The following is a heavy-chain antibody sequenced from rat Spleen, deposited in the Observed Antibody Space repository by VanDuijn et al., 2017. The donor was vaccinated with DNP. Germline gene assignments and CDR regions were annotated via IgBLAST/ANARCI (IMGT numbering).Heavy chain of an antibody. D-gene: IGHD1-9*01. J-gene: IGHJ1*01. CDR3: SRDRDSIGIRTWYFDF. CDR1: GFSLTTYN. CDR2: MWNGGGT. Sequence: QVQLKETGPDLVQLTQTLSITCTVSGFSLTTYNVHWVRQPPGKGLEWMGAMWNGGGTDYNSAFKSRLSISRDTSKSQVFLKMNSLQTEDSAIYFCSRDRDSIGIRTWYFDFWGPGTMVTVSS. V-gene: IGHV2-64*01.